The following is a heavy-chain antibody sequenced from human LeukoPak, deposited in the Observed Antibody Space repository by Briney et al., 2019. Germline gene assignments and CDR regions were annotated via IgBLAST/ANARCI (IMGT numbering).Heavy chain of an antibody. Sequence: GGPLRLSCAASGFTFSSYSMNWVRQAPGKGLEWVSSISSSSSYIYYADSVKGRFAISRDNAKNSLYLQMNSLRAEDTAVYYCAELGITMIGGVWGKGTTVTTSS. J-gene: IGHJ6*04. CDR1: GFTFSSYS. CDR3: AELGITMIGGV. V-gene: IGHV3-21*01. CDR2: ISSSSSYI. D-gene: IGHD3-10*02.